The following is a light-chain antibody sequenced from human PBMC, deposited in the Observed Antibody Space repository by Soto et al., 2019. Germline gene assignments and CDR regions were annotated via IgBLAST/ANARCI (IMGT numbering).Light chain of an antibody. CDR3: LQAASFTRT. CDR2: HAS. CDR1: QGISTS. J-gene: IGKJ1*01. Sequence: DIQLTQSPSLLSASVGYRVTINCLASQGISTSLAWYQQKQGKAPKFLMSHASRLQNGVPSRLRGSEYGTDLTITINGMKNEDFETYYCLQAASFTRTFGHGTKVDIK. V-gene: IGKV1-9*01.